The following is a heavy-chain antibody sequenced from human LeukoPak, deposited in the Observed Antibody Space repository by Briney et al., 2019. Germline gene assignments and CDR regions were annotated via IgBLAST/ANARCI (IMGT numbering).Heavy chain of an antibody. J-gene: IGHJ6*02. D-gene: IGHD3-16*01. V-gene: IGHV5-51*01. Sequence: GESLKISCKGAGYTFTNYWIGWVRQMPGKGLEWMGIMHPGDSNTRYSPSFQGQVTSSVDKSISTADLQWSSLKASDTAMYYCVRQEGRAGWGYYSVDVWGQGTTVTVSS. CDR1: GYTFTNYW. CDR2: MHPGDSNT. CDR3: VRQEGRAGWGYYSVDV.